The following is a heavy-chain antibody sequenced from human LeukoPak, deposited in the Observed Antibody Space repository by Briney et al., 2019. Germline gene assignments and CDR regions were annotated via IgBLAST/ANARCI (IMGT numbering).Heavy chain of an antibody. CDR3: ARGGYYDILTGYQTGNFDY. J-gene: IGHJ4*02. D-gene: IGHD3-9*01. Sequence: GESLKISCKGSGYSFTSYWIGWVRQMPGKGLEWMGIIYPGDSDTRYSPSFQGQVTISADKSISTAYLQWSSLKALDTAMYYCARGGYYDILTGYQTGNFDYWGQGTLVTVSS. CDR1: GYSFTSYW. V-gene: IGHV5-51*01. CDR2: IYPGDSDT.